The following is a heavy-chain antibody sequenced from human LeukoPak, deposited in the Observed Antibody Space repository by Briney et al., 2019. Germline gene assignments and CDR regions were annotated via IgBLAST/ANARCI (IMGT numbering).Heavy chain of an antibody. CDR3: AKDLPLDY. CDR2: IRSDGSNK. Sequence: GGSLRLSCAGSGFSFSSYGMHWVRQAPGKGLEWMAFIRSDGSNKYYADSVKGRFTISRDNSKNTLYLQMNSLRAEDTAVYYCAKDLPLDYWGQGTLVTVSS. V-gene: IGHV3-30*02. CDR1: GFSFSSYG. J-gene: IGHJ4*02.